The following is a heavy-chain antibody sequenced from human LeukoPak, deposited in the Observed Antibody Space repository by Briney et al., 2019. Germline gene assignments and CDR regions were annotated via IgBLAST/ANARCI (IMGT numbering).Heavy chain of an antibody. CDR2: IFYSGTT. CDR3: ARGRESVSVGGR. CDR1: GDSVSSRTYY. D-gene: IGHD2-15*01. J-gene: IGHJ1*01. Sequence: SETLSLTCTVSGDSVSSRTYYWGWIRHPPGKGLEWIGSIFYSGTTFYNPSLKSRVTISVDTSTNQFSLKLSSVTAADTAVYYCARGRESVSVGGRWGQGTLVTVSS. V-gene: IGHV4-39*01.